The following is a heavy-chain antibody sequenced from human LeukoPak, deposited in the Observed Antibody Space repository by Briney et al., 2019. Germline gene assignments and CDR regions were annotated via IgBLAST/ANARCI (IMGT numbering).Heavy chain of an antibody. CDR3: VKDWTGTKPFDL. CDR1: GFTFSSYA. D-gene: IGHD3/OR15-3a*01. CDR2: ISGSGDRT. V-gene: IGHV3-23*01. J-gene: IGHJ2*01. Sequence: PGGSLRLSCAASGFTFSSYAMSWVRQAPGKGLEWVSSISGSGDRTYSAGSVKGRFPISRDNSKNTLYLQMNSLRAEDTAVYYCVKDWTGTKPFDLWGRGTLVTVSS.